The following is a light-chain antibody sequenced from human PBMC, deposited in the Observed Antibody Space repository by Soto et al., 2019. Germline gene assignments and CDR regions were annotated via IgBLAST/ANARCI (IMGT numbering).Light chain of an antibody. J-gene: IGLJ3*02. CDR3: LSYTGNSVLWV. CDR2: DVS. Sequence: QSALTQPASVSGSPGQSITLSCTGSSSDVGRYNYVSWYQQHPGKAPKLMIYDVSNRPSGVSNRFSGSKSGNTASLTISGLQAEDEADYYCLSYTGNSVLWVFGGGTKLTVL. CDR1: SSDVGRYNY. V-gene: IGLV2-14*03.